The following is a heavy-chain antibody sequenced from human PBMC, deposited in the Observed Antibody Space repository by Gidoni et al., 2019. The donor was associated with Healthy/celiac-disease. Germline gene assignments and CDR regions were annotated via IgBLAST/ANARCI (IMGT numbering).Heavy chain of an antibody. D-gene: IGHD6-19*01. CDR2: INAGNGNT. CDR1: GDTGPSYA. Sequence: QVQLGQSGAEGKKPGASVKVSGKASGDTGPSYAMHWVRQAPGQRLEWMGLINAGNGNTKYSQKFPGRVSITRDTSASTAYMELSSLRSEATAVYYCARGSYSSGWYFQHWGQGTLVTVSS. CDR3: ARGSYSSGWYFQH. J-gene: IGHJ1*01. V-gene: IGHV1-3*01.